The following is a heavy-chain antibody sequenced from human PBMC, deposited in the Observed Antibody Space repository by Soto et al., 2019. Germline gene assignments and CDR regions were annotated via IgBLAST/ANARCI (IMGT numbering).Heavy chain of an antibody. CDR2: ISYDGSNK. D-gene: IGHD5-12*01. J-gene: IGHJ6*02. CDR3: ARDGRGYSGSDPYYYGMDV. Sequence: QVQLVESGGGVVQPGRSLRLSCAASGFTFSSYAMHWVRQAPGKGLEWVAVISYDGSNKYYADSVKGRFTISRDNSKNTWYLQMNSLRAEDTAVYYCARDGRGYSGSDPYYYGMDVWGQGTTVTVSS. V-gene: IGHV3-30-3*01. CDR1: GFTFSSYA.